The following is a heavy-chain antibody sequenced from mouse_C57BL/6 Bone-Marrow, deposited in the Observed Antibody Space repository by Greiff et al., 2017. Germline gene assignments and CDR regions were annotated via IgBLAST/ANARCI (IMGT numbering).Heavy chain of an antibody. J-gene: IGHJ1*03. D-gene: IGHD1-1*01. CDR3: TGRSSSWYCDV. CDR2: IDPETGGT. Sequence: QVQLKESGAELVRPGASVTLSCKASGYTFTDYEMHWVKQTPVHGLEWIGAIDPETGGTAYNQKFKGKAILTADKSSSTAYMELRSLTSEDSAVYYCTGRSSSWYCDVWGTGTTVTGSS. CDR1: GYTFTDYE. V-gene: IGHV1-15*01.